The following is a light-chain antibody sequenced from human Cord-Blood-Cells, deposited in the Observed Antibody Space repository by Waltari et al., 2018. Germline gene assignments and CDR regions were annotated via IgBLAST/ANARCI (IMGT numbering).Light chain of an antibody. Sequence: EIVLPQSPGTLSLSPGERATLACRASQSVSSSYLAWYQQKPGQAPRLLIYGASSRATGIPDRFSGSESGTDFTLTISRLEPEDFAVYYCQQYGSSSYAFGQGTKLEIK. CDR3: QQYGSSSYA. J-gene: IGKJ2*01. CDR1: QSVSSSY. CDR2: GAS. V-gene: IGKV3-20*01.